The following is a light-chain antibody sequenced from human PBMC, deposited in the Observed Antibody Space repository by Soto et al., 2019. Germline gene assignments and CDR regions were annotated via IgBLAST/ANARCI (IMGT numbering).Light chain of an antibody. J-gene: IGKJ2*01. CDR3: QQYEGYPYT. CDR1: QSISTW. CDR2: DAS. Sequence: DIQMTQSPSTVSASVGDGVTITCRASQSISTWLAWYQQKPGKAPNLLIYDASTLESGGPSGFSGSGSGTEFTLTISSLQPDDSATYYCQQYEGYPYTFGPGTKLEIK. V-gene: IGKV1-5*01.